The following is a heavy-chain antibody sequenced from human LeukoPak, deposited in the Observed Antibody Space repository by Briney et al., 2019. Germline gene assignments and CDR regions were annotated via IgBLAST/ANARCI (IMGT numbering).Heavy chain of an antibody. Sequence: SETLSLTCTVSGGSISSGGYYWSWIRQHPGKGLEWIGYIYYNGSTYYNPSLKSRVTISVDTSKNQFSLKLSSVTAADTAVYYCAREGEMATINYWGQGTLVTVSS. J-gene: IGHJ4*02. CDR2: IYYNGST. V-gene: IGHV4-31*03. D-gene: IGHD5-24*01. CDR3: AREGEMATINY. CDR1: GGSISSGGYY.